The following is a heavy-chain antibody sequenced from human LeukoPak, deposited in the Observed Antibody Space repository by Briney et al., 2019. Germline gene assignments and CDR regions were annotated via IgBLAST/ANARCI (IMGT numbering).Heavy chain of an antibody. CDR2: ISYDGSNK. CDR1: GFTFSSYA. J-gene: IGHJ4*02. D-gene: IGHD2-2*01. Sequence: GGSLRLSCAASGFTFSSYAMHWVRQAPGKGLEWVAVISYDGSNKYYADSAKGRFTISRDNSKNTLYLQMNSLRAEDTAVYYCARVGCSSTSCYRSFDYWGQGTLVTVSS. V-gene: IGHV3-30-3*01. CDR3: ARVGCSSTSCYRSFDY.